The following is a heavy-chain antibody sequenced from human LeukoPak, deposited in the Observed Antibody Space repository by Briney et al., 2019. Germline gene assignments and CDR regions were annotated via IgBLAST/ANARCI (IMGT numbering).Heavy chain of an antibody. J-gene: IGHJ4*02. CDR3: ARAHNCGGDCSLDY. CDR1: GGPLSSNY. Sequence: SETLSLTCNVSGGPLSSNYWSWVRQPPGKGLEWIGFIYYRGSTNYNPSLKSRVAISVDTSKNQFSLKLSSVTAADTAVYYCARAHNCGGDCSLDYWGQGTLVTVSS. CDR2: IYYRGST. D-gene: IGHD2-21*02. V-gene: IGHV4-59*01.